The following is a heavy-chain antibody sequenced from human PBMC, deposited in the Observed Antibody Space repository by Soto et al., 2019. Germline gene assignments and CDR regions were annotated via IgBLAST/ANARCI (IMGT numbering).Heavy chain of an antibody. CDR2: IYHSGST. Sequence: QLQLQESGSGLVRPSETLSLTCVVSGGSISSGGYTWSWLRQPPGKGLEWIGYIYHSGSTSYTPSLNSRVAISVDASRNQFSLKLSSVTAADTAVYYCARGGDYHVNWFDPWGQGTLVTVSS. CDR3: ARGGDYHVNWFDP. V-gene: IGHV4-30-2*01. CDR1: GGSISSGGYT. J-gene: IGHJ5*02. D-gene: IGHD2-21*01.